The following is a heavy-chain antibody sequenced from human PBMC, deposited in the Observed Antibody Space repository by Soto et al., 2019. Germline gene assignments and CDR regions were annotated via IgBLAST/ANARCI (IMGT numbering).Heavy chain of an antibody. Sequence: GGSLRLSCAASGFTFSDHYMDWVRQAPGKGLEWVGRTRNKANSYTTEYAASVKGRFTISRDDSKNSLYLQMNSLKTEDTAVYYCARGGSYLQFYYYYYGMDVWGQGTTVTVSS. J-gene: IGHJ6*02. CDR2: TRNKANSYTT. CDR1: GFTFSDHY. D-gene: IGHD1-26*01. V-gene: IGHV3-72*01. CDR3: ARGGSYLQFYYYYYGMDV.